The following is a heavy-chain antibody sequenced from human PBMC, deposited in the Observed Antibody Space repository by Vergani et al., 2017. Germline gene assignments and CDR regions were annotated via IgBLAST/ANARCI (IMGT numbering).Heavy chain of an antibody. Sequence: QVQLQQWGAGLLKPSETLSLTCAVYGGSFSGYYWSRIRQPPGKGLEWIGEINHSGSTNYNPSLKSRVTISVDTSKNQFSLKLSSVTAADTAVYYCARPLAVAGLPDACDIWGQGTMVTVSS. CDR2: INHSGST. J-gene: IGHJ3*02. CDR1: GGSFSGYY. V-gene: IGHV4-34*01. D-gene: IGHD6-19*01. CDR3: ARPLAVAGLPDACDI.